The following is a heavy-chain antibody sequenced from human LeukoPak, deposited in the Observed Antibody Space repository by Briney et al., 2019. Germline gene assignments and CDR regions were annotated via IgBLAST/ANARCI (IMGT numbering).Heavy chain of an antibody. CDR2: ISYDGSTK. CDR3: ARTQVPIRGGPLRC. V-gene: IGHV3-30*01. CDR1: GFTFGSYA. J-gene: IGHJ4*02. D-gene: IGHD3-10*01. Sequence: PGGSLRLSCAASGFTFGSYAMHWVRQAPGKGLEWVAVISYDGSTKYYADSVKGRFTISRDNSKNTLYLQMNSLRAEDTAVYYCARTQVPIRGGPLRCWGQGTLVTVSS.